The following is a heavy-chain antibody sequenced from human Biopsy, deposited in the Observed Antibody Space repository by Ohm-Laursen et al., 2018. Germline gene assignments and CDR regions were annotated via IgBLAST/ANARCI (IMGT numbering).Heavy chain of an antibody. CDR1: GLTFSSHA. J-gene: IGHJ4*02. Sequence: SLRLSCSASGLTFSSHAMSWVRQAPGKGLEWVANIKQDGSETYFVDSVKGRFTISRDSAKSSLYLQMNSLRAEDTAVYYCARSMTTMVRRRSYYFDYWGQGTLVTVSS. D-gene: IGHD3-10*01. V-gene: IGHV3-7*01. CDR3: ARSMTTMVRRRSYYFDY. CDR2: IKQDGSET.